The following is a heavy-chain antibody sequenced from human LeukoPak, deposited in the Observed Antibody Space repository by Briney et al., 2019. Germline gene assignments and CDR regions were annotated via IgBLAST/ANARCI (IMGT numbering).Heavy chain of an antibody. Sequence: ASVKVSCKASGYTFTDYYMHWARQAPGQGLEWMGWINPNSGGTNYAQKFQGRVTMTRDTSISTAYMELSRLRSDDTAVYYCARGYCGGGTCYPSDYWGQGTLVTVSS. CDR1: GYTFTDYY. J-gene: IGHJ4*02. D-gene: IGHD2-15*01. V-gene: IGHV1-2*02. CDR3: ARGYCGGGTCYPSDY. CDR2: INPNSGGT.